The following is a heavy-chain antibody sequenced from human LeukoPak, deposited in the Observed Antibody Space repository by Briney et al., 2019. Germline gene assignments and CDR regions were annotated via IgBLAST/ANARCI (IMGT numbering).Heavy chain of an antibody. J-gene: IGHJ6*03. CDR3: AREKVEETYYYYMDV. Sequence: PSETLSLTCTVSGGSISSYYWSWIRQPPGKELEWIGYIYYSGSTNYNPSLKSRVTISVDTSKNQFSLKLSSVTAADTAVYYCAREKVEETYYYYMDVWGKGTTVTVSS. V-gene: IGHV4-59*12. CDR2: IYYSGST. CDR1: GGSISSYY.